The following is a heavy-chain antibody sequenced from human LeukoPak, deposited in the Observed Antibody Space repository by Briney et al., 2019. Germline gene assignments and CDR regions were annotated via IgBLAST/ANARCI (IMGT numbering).Heavy chain of an antibody. D-gene: IGHD3-22*01. J-gene: IGHJ4*02. Sequence: KFQGRVTITRDTSASTAYMELSSLRSEDTAVYYCARSFYRKNSSGSNYDYWGQGTLVTVSS. V-gene: IGHV1-3*01. CDR3: ARSFYRKNSSGSNYDY.